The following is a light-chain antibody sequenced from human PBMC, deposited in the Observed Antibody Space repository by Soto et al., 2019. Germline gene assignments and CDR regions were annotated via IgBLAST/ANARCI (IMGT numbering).Light chain of an antibody. CDR1: QSLLQSNGHNY. J-gene: IGKJ1*01. Sequence: DIVMTQSPLSLPVTPGEPASISCRSSQSLLQSNGHNYLEWYLQKPGQSPQLLIYLGFNRASGVPDRFSGSGSGTDFTLKISRVEAEDVGVYYCMQPLQSWTFGQGTKVDIK. CDR2: LGF. CDR3: MQPLQSWT. V-gene: IGKV2-28*01.